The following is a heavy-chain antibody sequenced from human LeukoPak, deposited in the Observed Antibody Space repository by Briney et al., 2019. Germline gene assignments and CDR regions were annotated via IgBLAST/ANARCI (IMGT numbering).Heavy chain of an antibody. CDR3: ARHWVGPYYFGY. CDR1: GGSISSYY. V-gene: IGHV4-59*08. CDR2: IYYSGST. Sequence: SETLSLTCTVSGGSISSYYWSWIRQPPGKGLEWIGYIYYSGSTNYNPSLKSRVTISVDTSKSQFSLKLSSVTAADTAVYYSARHWVGPYYFGYWGQGTLVTVSS. J-gene: IGHJ4*02. D-gene: IGHD1-26*01.